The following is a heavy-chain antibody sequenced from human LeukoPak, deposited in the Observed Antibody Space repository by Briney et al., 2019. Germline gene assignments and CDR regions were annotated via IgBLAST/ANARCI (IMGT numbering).Heavy chain of an antibody. J-gene: IGHJ6*02. D-gene: IGHD2-15*01. CDR3: ARALGYCSGGSCYSPNYYYGMDV. CDR1: QFTFSSYW. CDR2: IKQDGSEK. Sequence: GGSLRLSCAVSQFTFSSYWMSWVRQAPGKGLEWVANIKQDGSEKYYVDSVKGRFTISRDNAKNSLYLQMNSLRAEDTAVYYCARALGYCSGGSCYSPNYYYGMDVWGQGTTVTVSS. V-gene: IGHV3-7*01.